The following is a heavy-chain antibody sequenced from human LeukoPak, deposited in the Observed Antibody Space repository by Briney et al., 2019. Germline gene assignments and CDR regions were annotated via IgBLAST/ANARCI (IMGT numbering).Heavy chain of an antibody. D-gene: IGHD3-3*01. V-gene: IGHV4-34*01. Sequence: SETLSLTCAVYGGSFSGYYWSWIRHPPGKGLEWIGEINHSGSTNYNPSLKSRVTITVYTAKNQYPLKLSPVTAADTAVYYCARAGETDRLRLLGRYYYYYMDVWGKGTTVTVSS. CDR1: GGSFSGYY. CDR2: INHSGST. CDR3: ARAGETDRLRLLGRYYYYYMDV. J-gene: IGHJ6*03.